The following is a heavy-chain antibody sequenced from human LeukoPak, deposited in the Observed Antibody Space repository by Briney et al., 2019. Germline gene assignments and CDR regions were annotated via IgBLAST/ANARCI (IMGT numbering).Heavy chain of an antibody. CDR3: ARDLGQYYDTSDNWFDP. V-gene: IGHV3-30*02. CDR1: GFKFSSYG. Sequence: GGSLRLSCAASGFKFSSYGMHWVRQAPGKGLEWVSFIRYDGSSKYYADSVKGRFTISRDNSKNTLYVQMNSLRAEDTAVYYCARDLGQYYDTSDNWFDPWGQGTLVTVSS. D-gene: IGHD3-22*01. CDR2: IRYDGSSK. J-gene: IGHJ5*02.